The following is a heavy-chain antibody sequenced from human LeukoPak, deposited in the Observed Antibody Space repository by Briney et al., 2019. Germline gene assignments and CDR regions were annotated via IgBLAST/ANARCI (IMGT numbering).Heavy chain of an antibody. J-gene: IGHJ4*02. D-gene: IGHD2-15*01. Sequence: GGTLRLSCAASGFTFSSYGMSWVRQAPGKGLEWASAISGSGGSTYYADSAKGRFTISRDNSKNTLYLQMNSLSAEDTAVDYYASASGGAPGGRDYWGQGTLVTVSS. CDR1: GFTFSSYG. V-gene: IGHV3-23*01. CDR2: ISGSGGST. CDR3: ASASGGAPGGRDY.